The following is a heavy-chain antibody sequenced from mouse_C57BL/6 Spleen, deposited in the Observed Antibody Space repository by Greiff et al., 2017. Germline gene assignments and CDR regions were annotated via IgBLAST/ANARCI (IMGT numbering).Heavy chain of an antibody. V-gene: IGHV5-17*01. Sequence: EVQVVESGGGLVKPGGSLKLSCAASGFTFTDYGMHWVRQAPEKGLEWVAYISSGSSTTYYAATVKGRFTISRDNAKTTLFLQMTSLRSEDTAMYYCARAGDGYSHNYAMDYWGQGTSVTVSS. J-gene: IGHJ4*01. CDR2: ISSGSSTT. CDR3: ARAGDGYSHNYAMDY. CDR1: GFTFTDYG. D-gene: IGHD2-3*01.